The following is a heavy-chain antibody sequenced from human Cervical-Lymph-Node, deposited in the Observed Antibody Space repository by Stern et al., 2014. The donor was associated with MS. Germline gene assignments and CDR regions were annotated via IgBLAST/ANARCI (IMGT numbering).Heavy chain of an antibody. D-gene: IGHD4-17*01. Sequence: QLVESGSEVTKPGSSVRVSCKASGGTFSSSGISWVRQAPGQGLEWMGRIIPILSITNYAQNFQGRVTITADKSTSTAYMELSSLRSEDTAVYYCATLGVTTGDFDPWGQGTLVTVSS. CDR1: GGTFSSSG. V-gene: IGHV1-69*04. J-gene: IGHJ5*02. CDR3: ATLGVTTGDFDP. CDR2: IIPILSIT.